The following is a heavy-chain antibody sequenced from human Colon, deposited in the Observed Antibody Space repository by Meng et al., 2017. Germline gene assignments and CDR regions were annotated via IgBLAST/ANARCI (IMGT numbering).Heavy chain of an antibody. V-gene: IGHV1-3*01. D-gene: IGHD3-22*01. J-gene: IGHJ3*02. CDR1: GYTFTNYG. CDR2: INAGDGNT. CDR3: AREIDRNFMRAFDI. Sequence: ASVKVSCKASGYTFTNYGIHWVRRAPGQGLEWMGWINAGDGNTIYAQNFRGRVTITRDTSATTAYMELSSLISEDTAVYYCAREIDRNFMRAFDIWGQGTMVTVSS.